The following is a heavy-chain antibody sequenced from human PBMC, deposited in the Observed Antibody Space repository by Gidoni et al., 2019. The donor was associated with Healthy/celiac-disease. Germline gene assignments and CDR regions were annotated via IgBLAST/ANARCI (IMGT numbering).Heavy chain of an antibody. CDR2: IRSKAYGGTT. CDR1: GFTFGDYA. CDR3: TRDYYDSSGFDY. Sequence: EVQLVESGRGLVQPGRSLRLPCTESGFTFGDYAMSWFRQAPGKGLEWVGFIRSKAYGGTTEYAASVKGRFTISRDDSKSIAYLQMNSLKTEDTAVYYCTRDYYDSSGFDYWGQGTLVTVSS. J-gene: IGHJ4*02. V-gene: IGHV3-49*03. D-gene: IGHD3-22*01.